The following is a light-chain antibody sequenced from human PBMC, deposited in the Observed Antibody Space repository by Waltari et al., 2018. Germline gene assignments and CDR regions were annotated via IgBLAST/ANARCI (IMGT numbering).Light chain of an antibody. Sequence: DIQMTQSPSSLSASVVDRVVITCRASQTISSFLNWYQHKAGQAPKLLIYAESSLQSGVPSKLSGSRAGTNFTLTISSLQPEDFATYYCQQSYITPQTFGQGTKVEIK. CDR2: AES. CDR3: QQSYITPQT. J-gene: IGKJ1*01. V-gene: IGKV1-39*01. CDR1: QTISSF.